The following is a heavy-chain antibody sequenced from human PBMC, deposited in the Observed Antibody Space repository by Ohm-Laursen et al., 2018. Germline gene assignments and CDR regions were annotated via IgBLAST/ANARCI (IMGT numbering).Heavy chain of an antibody. CDR3: ARDRNDYVWGSYRFSSAFDI. V-gene: IGHV4-59*01. Sequence: SQTLSLTCTVSGGSISSYYWSWIRQPPGKGLEWIGYIYYSGSTNYNPSLRSRVTISVDTSKNQFSLKLSSVTAADTAVYYCARDRNDYVWGSYRFSSAFDIWGQGTMATVSS. J-gene: IGHJ3*02. D-gene: IGHD3-16*02. CDR1: GGSISSYY. CDR2: IYYSGST.